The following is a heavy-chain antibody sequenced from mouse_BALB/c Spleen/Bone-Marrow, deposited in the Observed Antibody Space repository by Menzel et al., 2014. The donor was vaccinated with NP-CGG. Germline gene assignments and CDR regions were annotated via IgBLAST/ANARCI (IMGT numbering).Heavy chain of an antibody. CDR1: GFNIKDTY. Sequence: EVQVVESGAELVKPGASVKLSCTASGFNIKDTYMHWVKQRPEQGLEWIGRIDPANGNTKYDPKFQGKATITADTSSNTAYLQLSSLTSEDTAVYYCARYYYAMDYWVKEPQSPSPQ. CDR2: IDPANGNT. V-gene: IGHV14-3*02. J-gene: IGHJ4*01. CDR3: ARYYYAMDY.